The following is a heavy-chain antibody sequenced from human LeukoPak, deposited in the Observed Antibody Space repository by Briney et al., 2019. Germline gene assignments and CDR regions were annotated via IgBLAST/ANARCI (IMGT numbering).Heavy chain of an antibody. CDR2: IYYSGST. Sequence: SETLSLTCTVSGGSISSSSYYRVWIRQPPGKGRDWIGSIYYSGSTYYNPSLKSRVTISVDTSKNQFSLKLSSVTAADTAVYYCARGIDAPSSGYYYWGQGTLVTVSS. V-gene: IGHV4-39*01. CDR1: GGSISSSSYY. D-gene: IGHD3-22*01. J-gene: IGHJ4*02. CDR3: ARGIDAPSSGYYY.